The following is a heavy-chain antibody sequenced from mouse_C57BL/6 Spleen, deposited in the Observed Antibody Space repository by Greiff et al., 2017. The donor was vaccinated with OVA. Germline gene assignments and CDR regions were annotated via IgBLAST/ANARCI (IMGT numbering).Heavy chain of an antibody. CDR1: GYTFTSYW. V-gene: IGHV1-52*01. CDR3: ARNDYGSSPYFDY. Sequence: QVQLQQPGAELVRPGSSVKLSCKASGYTFTSYWMQWVKQRPIQGLEWIGNIDPSDSETHYNQKFKDKATLTVDKSSSTAYMQLSSLTSEDSAVYYCARNDYGSSPYFDYWGQGTTLTVSS. J-gene: IGHJ2*01. D-gene: IGHD1-1*01. CDR2: IDPSDSET.